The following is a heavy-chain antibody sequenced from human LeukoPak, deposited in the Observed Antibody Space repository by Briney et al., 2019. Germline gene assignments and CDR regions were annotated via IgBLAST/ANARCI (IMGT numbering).Heavy chain of an antibody. Sequence: GGSLRLSCAASGFTFSSYAMGWVRQAPGKGLEWVSAISGSAGSTYYADSVKGRFTISRDNSKDTLYLQMNSLRAEDTAVYYCARDLGYCTNGVCHTRFDYWGQGTLVAVSS. CDR1: GFTFSSYA. D-gene: IGHD2-8*01. J-gene: IGHJ4*02. CDR3: ARDLGYCTNGVCHTRFDY. V-gene: IGHV3-23*01. CDR2: ISGSAGST.